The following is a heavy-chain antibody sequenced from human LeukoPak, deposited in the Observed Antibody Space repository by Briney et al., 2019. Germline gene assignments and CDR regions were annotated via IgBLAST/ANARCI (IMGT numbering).Heavy chain of an antibody. CDR2: IYYSGST. V-gene: IGHV4-59*01. J-gene: IGHJ6*04. CDR1: GGSISSYY. Sequence: PSETLSLTCTVSGGSISSYYWSWIRQPPGKGLEWIGYIYYSGSTNCNPSLKSRVTISVDTSKNQFSLKLSSVTAADTAVYYCARVGGYCSSTSCYYYGMDVWGKGTTVTVSS. D-gene: IGHD2-2*01. CDR3: ARVGGYCSSTSCYYYGMDV.